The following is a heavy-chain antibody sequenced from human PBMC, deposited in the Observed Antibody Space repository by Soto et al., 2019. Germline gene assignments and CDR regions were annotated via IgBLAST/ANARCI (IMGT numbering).Heavy chain of an antibody. CDR1: GFSVSNFY. D-gene: IGHD3-3*01. CDR2: ISSDGNT. J-gene: IGHJ4*02. V-gene: IGHV3-66*01. CDR3: ARDVLGGAYDFRH. Sequence: EVQLVESGGGLVQPGGCLRLSCAASGFSVSNFYMTWVRQAPGKGLEWVSVISSDGNTYYADSVKGRFTISRDSSKNTLYLAMNSLRAGDTAVYYCARDVLGGAYDFRHGGQGTLVTVSS.